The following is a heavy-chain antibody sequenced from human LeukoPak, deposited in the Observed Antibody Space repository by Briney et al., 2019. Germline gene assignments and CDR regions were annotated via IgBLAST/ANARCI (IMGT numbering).Heavy chain of an antibody. CDR3: ARSNPNRNALDL. Sequence: SGGSLRLSCAASGFTLSSYLMSWVRQAPGRGLEWVANTQKDGNEENYLDSVKGRFTVSRDNAKNLMYLQMNSLRGEDTAVYYLARSNPNRNALDLWGQGTMVTISS. D-gene: IGHD1-14*01. J-gene: IGHJ3*01. CDR2: TQKDGNEE. CDR1: GFTLSSYL. V-gene: IGHV3-7*01.